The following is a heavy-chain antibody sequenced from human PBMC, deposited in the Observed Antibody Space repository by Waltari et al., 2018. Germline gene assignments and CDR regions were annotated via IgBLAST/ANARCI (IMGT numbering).Heavy chain of an antibody. J-gene: IGHJ5*02. Sequence: EVQLLESGGGLVQPGGSLRLSCAASGFTFNSYAMPWVRQAPGKGPEWVSSITHSASYTYYRDSVKGRFTISRDNSESTLYLQMNNLRAEDTAIYYCAKDSCEGRGGGSCYNPWGQGTLVTVSS. CDR2: ITHSASYT. CDR3: AKDSCEGRGGGSCYNP. D-gene: IGHD2-15*01. CDR1: GFTFNSYA. V-gene: IGHV3-23*01.